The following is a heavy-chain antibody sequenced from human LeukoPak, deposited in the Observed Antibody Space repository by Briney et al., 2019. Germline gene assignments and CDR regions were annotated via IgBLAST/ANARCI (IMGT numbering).Heavy chain of an antibody. Sequence: GGSLRLSCAASGFTFSSYGMHWVRQAPGKGLEWVAFIHYDGSNEYYADSVKGRFTISRDNAKNSLYLQMNSLRAEDTAVYYCARGDFGYCSGGSCYMFSWGQGTLVTVSS. CDR1: GFTFSSYG. V-gene: IGHV3-30*02. D-gene: IGHD2-15*01. CDR2: IHYDGSNE. CDR3: ARGDFGYCSGGSCYMFS. J-gene: IGHJ5*02.